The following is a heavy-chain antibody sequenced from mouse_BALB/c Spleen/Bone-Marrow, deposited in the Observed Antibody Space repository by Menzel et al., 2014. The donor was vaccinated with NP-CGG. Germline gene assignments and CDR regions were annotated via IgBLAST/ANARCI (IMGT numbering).Heavy chain of an antibody. D-gene: IGHD1-1*01. CDR2: ISCYNGAT. J-gene: IGHJ4*01. Sequence: LVRTGASVKISCKASDYSFTDYYMHWVKQTHGRSLEWIGYISCYNGATSYNQKFKGKATFTVDTSSSTAYMQFSSLTSEDSAVYYSARSEGIYYYGSSYALDYWGQGTSVTVSS. CDR3: ARSEGIYYYGSSYALDY. V-gene: IGHV1S34*01. CDR1: DYSFTDYY.